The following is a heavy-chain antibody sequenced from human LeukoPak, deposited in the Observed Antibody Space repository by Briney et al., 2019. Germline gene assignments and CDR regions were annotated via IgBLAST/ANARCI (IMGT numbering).Heavy chain of an antibody. CDR1: GGTFSSYA. Sequence: ASVKASCKASGGTFSSYAISWARQAPGQGLEWMGWISGYNGNTNYAQKFQGRVTMTTDTSTSTAYMELRSLRSDDTAVYYCARTSHESVLYWSDPWGQGTLVNVSS. D-gene: IGHD3-16*01. V-gene: IGHV1-18*01. J-gene: IGHJ5*02. CDR3: ARTSHESVLYWSDP. CDR2: ISGYNGNT.